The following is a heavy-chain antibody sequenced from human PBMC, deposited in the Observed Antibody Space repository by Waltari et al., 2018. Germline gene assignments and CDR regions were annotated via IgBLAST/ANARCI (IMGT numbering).Heavy chain of an antibody. J-gene: IGHJ5*02. V-gene: IGHV1-69*13. CDR3: ARGFVVVPAAIAMFDP. CDR1: GGPFSSYA. D-gene: IGHD2-2*02. Sequence: QVQLVQSGAEVKKPGSSVQVSCKASGGPFSSYAISWVRQAPGQGLEWMGGIIPIFGTANYAQKFQGRVTITADESTSTAYMELSSLRSEDTAVYYCARGFVVVPAAIAMFDPWGQGTLVTVSS. CDR2: IIPIFGTA.